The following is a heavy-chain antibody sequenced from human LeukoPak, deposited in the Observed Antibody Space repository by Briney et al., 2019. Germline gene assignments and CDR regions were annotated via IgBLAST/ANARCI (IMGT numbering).Heavy chain of an antibody. D-gene: IGHD3-3*01. Sequence: ASVKVSCKASGYTFTGYYMYWVRQAPGQGLEWMGFLNPNTGGTSYAQKFQARVTMTRDTSISTAYMELSGLRSDDTAVYYCARRYDFWSGYPTAFDYWGPGTLVTVSS. CDR2: LNPNTGGT. CDR3: ARRYDFWSGYPTAFDY. CDR1: GYTFTGYY. V-gene: IGHV1-2*02. J-gene: IGHJ4*02.